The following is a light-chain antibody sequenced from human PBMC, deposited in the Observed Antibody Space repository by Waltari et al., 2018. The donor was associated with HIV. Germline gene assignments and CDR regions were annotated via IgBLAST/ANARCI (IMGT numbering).Light chain of an antibody. V-gene: IGLV2-23*02. CDR2: EVT. J-gene: IGLJ2*01. CDR3: CSYAGSPTFVI. CDR1: SSDVGSYNL. Sequence: QSALTQPASVSGSPGQSITISCTGTSSDVGSYNLVSWYEHHPGKAPELIIYEVTKPPSGVSNRFSGSKSGNTASLTISGLQAEDEADYYCCSYAGSPTFVIFGGGTKLTVL.